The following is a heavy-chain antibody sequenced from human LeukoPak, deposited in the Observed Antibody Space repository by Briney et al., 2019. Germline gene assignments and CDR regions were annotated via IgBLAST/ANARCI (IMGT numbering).Heavy chain of an antibody. D-gene: IGHD4-11*01. Sequence: PGGSLRLSCAASGFTFSNYGMNWVRQAPGKGLEWVSYISISTRTIYYADSVKGRFTISRDNAKNSLYLQMDSLRAEDTAVYYCARDQAYSFDYWGQGTLVTVSS. CDR3: ARDQAYSFDY. CDR2: ISISTRTI. V-gene: IGHV3-48*01. J-gene: IGHJ4*02. CDR1: GFTFSNYG.